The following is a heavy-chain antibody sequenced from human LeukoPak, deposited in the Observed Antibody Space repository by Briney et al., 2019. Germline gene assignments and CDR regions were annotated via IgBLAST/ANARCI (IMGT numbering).Heavy chain of an antibody. CDR2: ISWNSGSI. J-gene: IGHJ4*02. Sequence: GGSLRLSCAASGFTFSSYAMGWVRQAPGKGLEWVSGISWNSGSIGYADSVKGRFTISRDNAKNSLYLQMNSLRAEDTALYYCAKERGEYDSSGYNYYFDYWGQGTLVTVSS. V-gene: IGHV3-9*01. CDR3: AKERGEYDSSGYNYYFDY. D-gene: IGHD3-22*01. CDR1: GFTFSSYA.